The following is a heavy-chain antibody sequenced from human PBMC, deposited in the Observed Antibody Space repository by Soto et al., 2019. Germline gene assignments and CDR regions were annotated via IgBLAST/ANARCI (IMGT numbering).Heavy chain of an antibody. CDR1: GGTVSSYA. CDR2: IIPIFGTA. CDR3: AREGGYSYGSDY. J-gene: IGHJ4*02. Sequence: SVKVSCKASGGTVSSYAISCVRRAPGQGLEWMGGIIPIFGTANYAQKFQGRVTITADESTSTAYMELSSLRSEDTAVYYCAREGGYSYGSDYWGQGTLVTVSS. D-gene: IGHD5-18*01. V-gene: IGHV1-69*13.